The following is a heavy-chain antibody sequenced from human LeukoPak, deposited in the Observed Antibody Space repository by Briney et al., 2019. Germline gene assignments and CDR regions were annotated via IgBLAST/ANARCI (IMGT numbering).Heavy chain of an antibody. Sequence: PGGSLRLSCAASGFTFSSYWMSWVRQAPGKGLEWVSAISDTGNTYHADSVKGRFTISRDSSKNPLFLQMNRLRPEDAAVYYCAKAPVTTCRGAFCYPFDYWGLGTLVTVSS. V-gene: IGHV3-23*01. CDR3: AKAPVTTCRGAFCYPFDY. D-gene: IGHD2-15*01. CDR2: ISDTGNT. J-gene: IGHJ4*02. CDR1: GFTFSSYW.